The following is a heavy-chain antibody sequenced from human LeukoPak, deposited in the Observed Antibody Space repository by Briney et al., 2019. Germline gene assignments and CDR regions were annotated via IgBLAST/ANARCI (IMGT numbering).Heavy chain of an antibody. Sequence: GASVKVSCKASGYTFTGYYMHWVRQAPGQGLEWMGWISAYNGNTNYAQKLQGRVTMTTDTSTSTAYMELRSLRSDDTAVYYCARVASRDAFDIWGQGTMVTVSS. V-gene: IGHV1-18*04. CDR3: ARVASRDAFDI. J-gene: IGHJ3*02. CDR1: GYTFTGYY. CDR2: ISAYNGNT.